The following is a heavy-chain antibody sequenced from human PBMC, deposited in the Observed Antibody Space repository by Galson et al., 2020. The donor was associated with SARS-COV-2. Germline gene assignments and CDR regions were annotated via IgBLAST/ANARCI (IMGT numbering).Heavy chain of an antibody. CDR3: ATTYCSSTSCYMGIDP. V-gene: IGHV4-31*03. Sequence: SETLSLTCTVSGGSISSGGYYWSWIRQHPGKGLEWIGYIYYSGSTYYNPSLKSRVTISVDTSKNQFSLKLSSVTAADTAVYYCATTYCSSTSCYMGIDPWGQGTLVTVSS. CDR2: IYYSGST. J-gene: IGHJ5*02. D-gene: IGHD2-2*01. CDR1: GGSISSGGYY.